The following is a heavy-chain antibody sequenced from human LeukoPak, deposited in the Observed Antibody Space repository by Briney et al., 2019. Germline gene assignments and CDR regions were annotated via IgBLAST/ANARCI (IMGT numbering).Heavy chain of an antibody. D-gene: IGHD3-22*01. V-gene: IGHV1-69*13. CDR3: ARASGYYYPYLFDY. CDR2: IIPIFGTA. Sequence: ASVKVSCNASGGTFSSYAISWVRQAPGQGLEWMGGIIPIFGTANYAQKFQGRVTITADESTSAAYMELSSLRSEDTAVYYCARASGYYYPYLFDYWGQGTLVTVSS. J-gene: IGHJ4*02. CDR1: GGTFSSYA.